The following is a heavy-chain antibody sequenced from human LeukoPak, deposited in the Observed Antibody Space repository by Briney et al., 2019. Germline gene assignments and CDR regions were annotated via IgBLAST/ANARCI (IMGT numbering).Heavy chain of an antibody. D-gene: IGHD6-6*01. CDR1: GFTFDDYG. CDR3: ARGLSGYASSLGY. Sequence: GGSLRLSCAASGFTFDDYGMSWVRQAPGKGLEWVSVIYSGGSTYYADSVRGRFSISRDNAKNTLYLQMNSLRAEDTAVYYCARGLSGYASSLGYWGQGTLVTVSA. J-gene: IGHJ4*02. V-gene: IGHV3-66*01. CDR2: IYSGGST.